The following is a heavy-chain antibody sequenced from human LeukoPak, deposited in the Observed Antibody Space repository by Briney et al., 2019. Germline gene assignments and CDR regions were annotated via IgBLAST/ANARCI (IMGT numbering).Heavy chain of an antibody. J-gene: IGHJ4*02. Sequence: SETLSLPCTVSGHPISSYYGRWIRQPAGKALECIGRIYTSGSTNYNPSLKSRVTMSVDTSKSQFSLKMSSVTAADTAVYYCARDRAGFSSSSYSDYWGQETLVTVSS. CDR1: GHPISSYY. CDR3: ARDRAGFSSSSYSDY. V-gene: IGHV4-4*07. CDR2: IYTSGST. D-gene: IGHD6-13*01.